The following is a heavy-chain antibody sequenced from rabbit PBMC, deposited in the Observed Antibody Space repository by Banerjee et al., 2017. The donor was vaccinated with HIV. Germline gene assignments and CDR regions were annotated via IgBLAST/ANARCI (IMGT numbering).Heavy chain of an antibody. Sequence: QQLEESGGDLVKPEGSLTLTCTASGFSFSSGYYMCWVRQAPGKGLEWIACIYAGSAVGTYDANWAKGRFTISKTSSTTVTLQMTSLTAADTATYFCARDLAGAIGWNFSLWGPGTLVTVS. CDR3: ARDLAGAIGWNFSL. CDR1: GFSFSSGYY. D-gene: IGHD4-1*01. J-gene: IGHJ4*01. CDR2: IYAGSAVGT. V-gene: IGHV1S40*01.